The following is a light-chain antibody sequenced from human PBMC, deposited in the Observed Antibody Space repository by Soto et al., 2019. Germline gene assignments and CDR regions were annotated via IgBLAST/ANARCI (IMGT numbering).Light chain of an antibody. Sequence: EIVMTQSPATLSVSPGERATVSCRASQRVSSNLAWYQQKPGQAPRLLIYGASTRATGIPARFRGSGSGTGFTLTISSLQSEDFAVYYCQQYNNWPLTFGQGTKVEIK. CDR1: QRVSSN. V-gene: IGKV3-15*01. CDR2: GAS. J-gene: IGKJ1*01. CDR3: QQYNNWPLT.